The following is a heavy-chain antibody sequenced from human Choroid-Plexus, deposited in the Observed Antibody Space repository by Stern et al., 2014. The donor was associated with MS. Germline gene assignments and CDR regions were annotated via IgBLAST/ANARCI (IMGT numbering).Heavy chain of an antibody. CDR1: GFTFGSCA. Sequence: VQLVESGGGVVQPGSPLGLSCVASGFTFGSCAMHWVRQAPGKGLEWVAGVSYDGSNKYYADSVKGRFTISRDNSQNTLYMQMSSLRPEDTAVYYCAKDRQYLTYFFDHWGQGSLVTVSS. CDR3: AKDRQYLTYFFDH. V-gene: IGHV3-30*18. D-gene: IGHD2/OR15-2a*01. CDR2: VSYDGSNK. J-gene: IGHJ5*02.